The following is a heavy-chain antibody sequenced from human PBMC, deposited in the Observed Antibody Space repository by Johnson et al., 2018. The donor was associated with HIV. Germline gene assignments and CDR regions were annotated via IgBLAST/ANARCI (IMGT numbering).Heavy chain of an antibody. CDR3: ARDPSPIVGATYAFDI. Sequence: QVQLVESGGGLVKPGGSLRLSCAASGFTFSDYYMSWIRQAPGKGLEWVSYISSSGSTIYYADSVKGRFTISRDNSKNTLYLQMNSLRAEDTAVYYCARDPSPIVGATYAFDIWGQGTMVTVSS. CDR1: GFTFSDYY. J-gene: IGHJ3*02. CDR2: ISSSGSTI. D-gene: IGHD1-26*01. V-gene: IGHV3-11*01.